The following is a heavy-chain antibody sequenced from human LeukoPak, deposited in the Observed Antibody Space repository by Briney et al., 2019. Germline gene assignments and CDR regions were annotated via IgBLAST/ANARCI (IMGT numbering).Heavy chain of an antibody. CDR2: INPNSGGT. D-gene: IGHD3-22*01. CDR1: GYTFTGYY. J-gene: IGHJ4*02. V-gene: IGHV1-2*06. Sequence: GAPVKVSCKASGYTFTGYYMHWVRQAPGQGLEWMGRINPNSGGTNYAQKFQGRVTMTRDTSISTAYMELSRLRSDDTAVYYCARDYYDSSGSEDFDYWGQGTLVTVSS. CDR3: ARDYYDSSGSEDFDY.